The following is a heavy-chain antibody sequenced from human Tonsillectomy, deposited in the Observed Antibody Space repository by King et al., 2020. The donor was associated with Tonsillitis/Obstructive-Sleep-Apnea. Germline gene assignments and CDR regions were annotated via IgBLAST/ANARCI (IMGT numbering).Heavy chain of an antibody. CDR1: GFTFSTYW. V-gene: IGHV3-74*01. CDR2: INSDGSSP. Sequence: VQLVESGGGLVQPGGSLRLSCAASGFTFSTYWMHWVRQAPGKVLVWVSRINSDGSSPSYADSAKGRFTISRDNAKTTLYLQMNGLRAEDTDVYYCARDLCLGGCYDYMDVWGKGTTVTVSS. J-gene: IGHJ6*03. D-gene: IGHD2-15*01. CDR3: ARDLCLGGCYDYMDV.